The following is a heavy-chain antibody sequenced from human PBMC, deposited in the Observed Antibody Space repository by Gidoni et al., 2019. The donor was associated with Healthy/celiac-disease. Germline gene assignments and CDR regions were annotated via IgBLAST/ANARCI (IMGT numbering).Heavy chain of an antibody. CDR3: TRAGKRFLYYYYYGMDV. D-gene: IGHD6-13*01. CDR2: IRSKAYGGTT. Sequence: EVQLVESGGGLVQPGRSLRLSCTASGFTFGDYAMSWFRQAPGKGLEWVGFIRSKAYGGTTEYAASVKGRFTISRDDSKSIAYLQMNSLKTEDTAVYYCTRAGKRFLYYYYYGMDVWGQGTTVTVSS. J-gene: IGHJ6*02. CDR1: GFTFGDYA. V-gene: IGHV3-49*03.